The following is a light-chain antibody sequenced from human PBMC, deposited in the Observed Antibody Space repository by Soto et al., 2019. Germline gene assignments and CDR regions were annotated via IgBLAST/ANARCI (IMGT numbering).Light chain of an antibody. CDR3: CSYAGSSTVV. CDR1: SSEVGTYNL. Sequence: QSALTQPASVSGSPGQSITISCTSSEVGTYNLVSWYQHHPGKAPKLMIYDVSKRPSGVSNRFSGSKSGNTASLTISVLQAEDEADYYCCSYAGSSTVVFGGGTKVTVL. J-gene: IGLJ2*01. CDR2: DVS. V-gene: IGLV2-23*02.